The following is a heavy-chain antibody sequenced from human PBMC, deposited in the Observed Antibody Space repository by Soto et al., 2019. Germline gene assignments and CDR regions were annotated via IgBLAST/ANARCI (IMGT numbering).Heavy chain of an antibody. CDR1: GGSISSSSYY. D-gene: IGHD6-13*01. Sequence: QLQLQESGPGLVKPSETLSLTCTVSGGSISSSSYYWGWIRQPPGKGLEWIGSIYYSGSTYYNPSLKSRVTISVDTSKNQFSLKLSSVTAADTAVYYCARSIPSYSSNLFDYWGQGTLVTVSS. CDR2: IYYSGST. V-gene: IGHV4-39*01. CDR3: ARSIPSYSSNLFDY. J-gene: IGHJ4*02.